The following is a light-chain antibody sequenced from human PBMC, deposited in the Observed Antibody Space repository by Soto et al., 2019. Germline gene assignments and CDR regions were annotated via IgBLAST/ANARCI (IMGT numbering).Light chain of an antibody. CDR3: SLSTLTATRV. CDR2: QVS. Sequence: QSVLTQPPSVSGSPGQSVTISCTATTSNIAPFNGVSWYQQPPGTAPKLIIFQVSNRPSGVPDRFSGSQSGNTASLIISGLQAEDEADYYCSLSTLTATRVFGGGTKVTVL. CDR1: TSNIAPFNG. V-gene: IGLV2-18*01. J-gene: IGLJ3*02.